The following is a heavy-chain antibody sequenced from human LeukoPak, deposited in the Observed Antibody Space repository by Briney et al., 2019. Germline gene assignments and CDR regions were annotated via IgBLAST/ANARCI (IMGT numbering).Heavy chain of an antibody. Sequence: GASVKVSCKASGGTFSSYAISWVRQAPGQGLEWMGGIIPIFGTANYAQKFQGRVTITADESTSTAYMELSSLRSEDTAVYYCARDGPTRWQLAVSLDYWGQGTLVTVSS. CDR2: IIPIFGTA. CDR3: ARDGPTRWQLAVSLDY. D-gene: IGHD6-6*01. J-gene: IGHJ4*02. CDR1: GGTFSSYA. V-gene: IGHV1-69*13.